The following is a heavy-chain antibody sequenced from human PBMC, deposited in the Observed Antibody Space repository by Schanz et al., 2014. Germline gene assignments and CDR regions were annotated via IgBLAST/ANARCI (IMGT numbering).Heavy chain of an antibody. CDR3: AKAEYDILTDSYSRLDP. CDR2: ISVYTGNT. V-gene: IGHV1-18*01. D-gene: IGHD3-9*01. CDR1: GYTFTTYV. J-gene: IGHJ5*02. Sequence: QVQLVQSGAEVKKPGASVRVSCKASGYTFTTYVMSGVRQAPGQGLEWVGWISVYTGNTKYGQKVQGRVTMTADTSTNTAYMELRSLRSDDTAVYYCAKAEYDILTDSYSRLDPWGQGTLVTVSS.